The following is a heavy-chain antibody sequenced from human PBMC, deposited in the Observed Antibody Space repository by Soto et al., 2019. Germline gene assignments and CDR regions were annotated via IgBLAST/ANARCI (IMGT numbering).Heavy chain of an antibody. J-gene: IGHJ6*02. V-gene: IGHV1-18*01. CDR2: ISAYNGNT. CDR1: GYTFTSYG. Sequence: QVQLVQSGAEVKKPGASVKVSCKASGYTFTSYGISWVRQAPGQGLEWMGWISAYNGNTNYAQKLQGRVTMTTDTSMNTVYKELRSLRSDDTAVYYCTIITDYGDYSSYYALDVWGQGTTVTVSS. D-gene: IGHD4-17*01. CDR3: TIITDYGDYSSYYALDV.